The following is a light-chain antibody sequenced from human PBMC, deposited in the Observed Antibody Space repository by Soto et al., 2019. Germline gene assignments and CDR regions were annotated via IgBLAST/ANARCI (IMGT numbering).Light chain of an antibody. CDR2: DAS. V-gene: IGKV3-15*01. Sequence: EIVMTQSPGTLSVSPGERATLLCRASQSVSNNLAWYQQKPGQAPRLLIYDASTRATGIPARFTGSGSGTELPLNISSRQSQDYAVYYCQQYKEWPSFTVGPGTQVDIK. CDR1: QSVSNN. J-gene: IGKJ3*01. CDR3: QQYKEWPSFT.